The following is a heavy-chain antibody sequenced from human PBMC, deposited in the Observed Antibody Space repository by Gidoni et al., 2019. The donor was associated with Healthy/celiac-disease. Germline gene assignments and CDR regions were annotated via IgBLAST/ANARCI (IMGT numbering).Heavy chain of an antibody. D-gene: IGHD3-22*01. CDR3: ARTYYYDSSGLGY. V-gene: IGHV3-30*04. J-gene: IGHJ4*02. Sequence: QVQLVESGAGVVPPGSSLSLSCAASGFTFSSDAMYWVRQEPGKGLEWVAVISDDGSNKYYADSVKGRFTISRDNSKNTLYLQMNSLRAEDTAVYYCARTYYYDSSGLGYWGQGTLVTVSS. CDR1: GFTFSSDA. CDR2: ISDDGSNK.